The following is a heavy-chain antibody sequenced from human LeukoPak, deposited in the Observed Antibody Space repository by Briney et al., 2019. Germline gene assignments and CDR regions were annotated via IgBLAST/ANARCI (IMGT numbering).Heavy chain of an antibody. CDR2: ISGSGGGT. CDR3: ARGTETDDESDYFDY. Sequence: GGSLRLSCAASGFTFSSYAMSWVRQAPRKGLGWVSPISGSGGGTYYADSVKGRFTISRDNSKNTMYLQMNSLRAEDRAVYYCARGTETDDESDYFDYWGQGTLVTVSS. CDR1: GFTFSSYA. J-gene: IGHJ4*02. V-gene: IGHV3-23*01. D-gene: IGHD5-24*01.